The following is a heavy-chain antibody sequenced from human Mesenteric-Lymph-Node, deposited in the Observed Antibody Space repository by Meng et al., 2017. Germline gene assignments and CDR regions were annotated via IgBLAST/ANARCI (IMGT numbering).Heavy chain of an antibody. D-gene: IGHD3-10*01. CDR1: GYTFSTYY. J-gene: IGHJ4*01. Sequence: ASVKVSCKASGYTFSTYYIHWVRQAPGQGLEWMGVINPNGGSTFYAQRFQGRVTMTRDTSTSTVYMELSSLRSDDTAVYYCARVIRDNLGAYSFDIWGQGTPVTVSS. V-gene: IGHV1-46*01. CDR3: ARVIRDNLGAYSFDI. CDR2: INPNGGST.